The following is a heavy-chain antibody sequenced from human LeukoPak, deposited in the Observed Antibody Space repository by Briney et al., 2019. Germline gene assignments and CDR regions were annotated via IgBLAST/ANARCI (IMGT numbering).Heavy chain of an antibody. CDR1: GFTFSSYA. J-gene: IGHJ4*02. CDR2: MSGSGNST. V-gene: IGHV3-23*01. Sequence: RGGSLSLSCAASGFTFSSYAMSWVRQAPGKGLEWGSVMSGSGNSTFYADSVKGRFTISRDNSKNTLYLQMNSLRVEDTAIYYCAKDQEYSYNAARGIFDYWGQGTLVTVSS. D-gene: IGHD5-18*01. CDR3: AKDQEYSYNAARGIFDY.